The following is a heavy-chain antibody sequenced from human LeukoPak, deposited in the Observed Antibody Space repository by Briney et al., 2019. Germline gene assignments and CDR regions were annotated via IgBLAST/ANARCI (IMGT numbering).Heavy chain of an antibody. CDR3: ARVRYDYDILTEEDY. J-gene: IGHJ4*02. Sequence: GRSLGLSCAASGFTFSSYAMHWVRQAPGKGLEWVAVISYDGSNKYYADSVKGRFTISRDNSRNTLYLQMNSLRAEDTAVYYCARVRYDYDILTEEDYWGQGTLVTVSS. D-gene: IGHD3-9*01. CDR2: ISYDGSNK. V-gene: IGHV3-30-3*01. CDR1: GFTFSSYA.